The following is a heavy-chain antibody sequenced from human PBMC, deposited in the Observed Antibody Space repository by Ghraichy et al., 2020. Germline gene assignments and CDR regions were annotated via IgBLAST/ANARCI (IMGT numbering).Heavy chain of an antibody. CDR2: ISSSSSYI. CDR1: GFTFSSYR. J-gene: IGHJ4*02. Sequence: GGSLRLSCAASGFTFSSYRMNWVRQAPGKGLEWVSFISSSSSYIEYADSVKGRFTISRDNAKNSLYLQMNNLRAEDTAVYYCARDPGYCSGGRCYLEQFDYWGQGTLVTVSS. D-gene: IGHD2-15*01. CDR3: ARDPGYCSGGRCYLEQFDY. V-gene: IGHV3-21*01.